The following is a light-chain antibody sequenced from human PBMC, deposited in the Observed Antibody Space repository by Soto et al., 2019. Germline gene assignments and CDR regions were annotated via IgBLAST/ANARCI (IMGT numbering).Light chain of an antibody. Sequence: DIQITQSPSTLSASVGDRVTITCRASQSISSWLAWYQQKPGKAPKLLIYDASSLESGVPSRFSGSGSGTEFTLTITSMQPEDFATYYCQQYDGYSRTFGQGTKVDIK. CDR2: DAS. CDR1: QSISSW. CDR3: QQYDGYSRT. V-gene: IGKV1-5*01. J-gene: IGKJ1*01.